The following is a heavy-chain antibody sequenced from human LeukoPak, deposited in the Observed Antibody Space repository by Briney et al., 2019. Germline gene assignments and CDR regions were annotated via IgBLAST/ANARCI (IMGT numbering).Heavy chain of an antibody. CDR3: AGYGSGSYPPRY. D-gene: IGHD3-10*01. J-gene: IGHJ4*02. CDR1: GFTFSDYY. Sequence: GGSLRLSCAATGFTFSDYYMSWIRQAPGKGLEWVSVIYSGGSTYYADSVKGRFAISRDNSKNTLYLQMNSLRAEDTAVYYCAGYGSGSYPPRYWGQGTLVTVSS. V-gene: IGHV3-66*01. CDR2: IYSGGST.